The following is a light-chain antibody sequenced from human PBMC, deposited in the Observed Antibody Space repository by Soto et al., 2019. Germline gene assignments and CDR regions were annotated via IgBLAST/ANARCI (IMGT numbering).Light chain of an antibody. V-gene: IGKV1-39*01. J-gene: IGKJ1*01. CDR2: AAS. CDR3: QQRYSTPPLTWT. Sequence: DIQMTQSPSSLSASVGDRVTITCRASQSISSYLNWYQQKPGKAPKLLIYAASSLQSGVPSRFSGSGSGTDFTLTISSLQPEDFATYYCQQRYSTPPLTWTFGQGTKVEIK. CDR1: QSISSY.